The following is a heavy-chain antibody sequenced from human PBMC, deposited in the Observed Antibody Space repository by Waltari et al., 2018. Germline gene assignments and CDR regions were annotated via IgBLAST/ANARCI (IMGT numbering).Heavy chain of an antibody. CDR3: ARDWSSGSGRGRYYYYYYMDV. V-gene: IGHV4-59*01. CDR1: GGSISSYY. J-gene: IGHJ6*03. Sequence: QVQLQESGPGLVKPSETLSLTCTVSGGSISSYYWSWIRQPPGKGLEWIGYIYYSGSTNYNPSLKSRVTISVDTSKNQFSLKLSSVTAADTAVYYCARDWSSGSGRGRYYYYYYMDVWGKGTTVTVSS. D-gene: IGHD6-25*01. CDR2: IYYSGST.